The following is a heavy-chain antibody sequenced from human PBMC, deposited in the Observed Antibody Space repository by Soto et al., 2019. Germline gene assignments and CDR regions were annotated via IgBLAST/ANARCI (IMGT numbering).Heavy chain of an antibody. Sequence: SETLSLTCTVSGGSVSRGSYYWSWIRQPPGKGLEWIGYIYYSGSTNYNPSLKSRVTISVDTSKNQCSLKLSSVTAADTAVYYCARVTMDIVVVPAAIDYWGQGTLVTVSS. CDR2: IYYSGST. D-gene: IGHD2-2*03. V-gene: IGHV4-61*01. J-gene: IGHJ4*02. CDR1: GGSVSRGSYY. CDR3: ARVTMDIVVVPAAIDY.